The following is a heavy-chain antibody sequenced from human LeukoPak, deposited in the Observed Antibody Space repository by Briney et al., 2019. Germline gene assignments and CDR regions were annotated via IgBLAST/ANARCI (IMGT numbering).Heavy chain of an antibody. J-gene: IGHJ4*02. CDR3: ARGYNYGFDY. CDR1: GDSVFSNSVA. CDR2: TFYRSKWYN. D-gene: IGHD5-18*01. V-gene: IGHV6-1*01. Sequence: SQTLSLTRAISGDSVFSNSVAWNWIRQSPSRGLEWLGRTFYRSKWYNDYAVSVKSRITINPDTSKNQFSLQLNSVTPEDTAVYYCARGYNYGFDYWGQGTLVTASS.